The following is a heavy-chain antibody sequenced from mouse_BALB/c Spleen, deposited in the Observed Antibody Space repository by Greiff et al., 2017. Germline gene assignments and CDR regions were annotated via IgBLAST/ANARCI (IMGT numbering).Heavy chain of an antibody. V-gene: IGHV1-7*01. D-gene: IGHD2-1*01. Sequence: VQLQQSGAELAKPGASVKMSCKASGYTFTSYWMHWVKQRPGQGLEWIGYINPSTGYTEYNQKFKDKATLTADKSSSTAYMQLSSLTSEDSAVYYCARRGVTAMDYWGQGTSVTVSS. CDR1: GYTFTSYW. CDR2: INPSTGYT. J-gene: IGHJ4*01. CDR3: ARRGVTAMDY.